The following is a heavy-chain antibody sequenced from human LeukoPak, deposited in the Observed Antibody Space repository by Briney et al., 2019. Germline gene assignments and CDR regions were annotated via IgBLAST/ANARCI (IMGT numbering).Heavy chain of an antibody. CDR2: IYYSGTT. J-gene: IGHJ4*02. V-gene: IGHV4-59*08. Sequence: PSETLSLTCTVSGGSISSYYWNWIRQPPGKRPEWIGYIYYSGTTNYNPSLKSRVTISIDTSKNQFSLKLISVTAADTAVYYCARQGIRGQWLVHFDYWGQGTLVTVSS. CDR1: GGSISSYY. CDR3: ARQGIRGQWLVHFDY. D-gene: IGHD6-19*01.